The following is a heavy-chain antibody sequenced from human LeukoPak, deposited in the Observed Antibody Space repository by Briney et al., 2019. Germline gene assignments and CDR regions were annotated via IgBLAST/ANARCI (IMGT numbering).Heavy chain of an antibody. CDR3: AGYSYGVRPS. CDR2: TYYRSKWYN. V-gene: IGHV6-1*01. J-gene: IGHJ5*02. CDR1: GDSVSSNSAA. D-gene: IGHD5-18*01. Sequence: SPTLSLTCVISGDSVSSNSAAWNWIRQSPSRGLEWLGRTYYRSKWYNDYAVSVKSRITINPDTSKNQFSLHLNSVTPEDTAVHYCAGYSYGVRPSWGQGTLVTVSS.